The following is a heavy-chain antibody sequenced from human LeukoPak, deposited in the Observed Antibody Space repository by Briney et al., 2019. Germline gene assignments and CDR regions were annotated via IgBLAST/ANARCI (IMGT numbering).Heavy chain of an antibody. Sequence: ASVKVSCKASGGTFSSYAISWVRQAPGQGLEWMGRIIPIFGTANYAQKFQGRVTTTTDESTSTAYMELSSLRSEDTAVYYCARIFMDCSSTSCPLDYWGQGTLVTVSS. CDR2: IIPIFGTA. CDR1: GGTFSSYA. J-gene: IGHJ4*02. CDR3: ARIFMDCSSTSCPLDY. D-gene: IGHD2-2*01. V-gene: IGHV1-69*05.